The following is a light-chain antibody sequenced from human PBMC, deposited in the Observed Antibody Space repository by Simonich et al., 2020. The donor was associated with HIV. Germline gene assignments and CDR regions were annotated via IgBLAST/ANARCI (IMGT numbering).Light chain of an antibody. J-gene: IGKJ2*01. V-gene: IGKV3-15*01. CDR3: HQYNNWPLF. Sequence: EIVLTQSPGTLSLSPGERATLSCRASQSVTDNYLAWYQQKPGQAPRLLIYGASTRATGIPARFSGSGSGTEFTLTISSVQSEDFVVYYCHQYNNWPLFFGQGTKLEIK. CDR1: QSVTDN. CDR2: GAS.